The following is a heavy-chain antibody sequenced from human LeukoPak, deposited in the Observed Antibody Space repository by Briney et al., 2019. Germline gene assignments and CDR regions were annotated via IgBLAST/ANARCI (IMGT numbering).Heavy chain of an antibody. D-gene: IGHD6-19*01. CDR1: GYSFTNYW. CDR2: SYPSDSDT. CDR3: ARQLGHSSGWYFDY. J-gene: IGHJ4*02. V-gene: IGHV5-51*01. Sequence: GESLKISCKGPGYSFTNYWIGWVRQMPGKGLEWMGISYPSDSDTRYSPSFQGQVTISADKSISTAYLQWSSLKASDTAMYYCARQLGHSSGWYFDYWGQGTLVTVSS.